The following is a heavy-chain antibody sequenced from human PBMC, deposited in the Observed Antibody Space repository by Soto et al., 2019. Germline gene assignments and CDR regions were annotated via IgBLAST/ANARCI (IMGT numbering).Heavy chain of an antibody. CDR1: GFTFTTYW. CDR3: ARDYLVVPHRVIEY. D-gene: IGHD2-2*01. J-gene: IGHJ4*02. Sequence: PGGSLRLSCAASGFTFTTYWMSWVRQAPGKGLEWVSVIYSGGSTYYADSVKGRFTISRDNSKNTLYLQMNSLRAEDTAVYYCARDYLVVPHRVIEYWGQGTLVTVSS. CDR2: IYSGGST. V-gene: IGHV3-66*01.